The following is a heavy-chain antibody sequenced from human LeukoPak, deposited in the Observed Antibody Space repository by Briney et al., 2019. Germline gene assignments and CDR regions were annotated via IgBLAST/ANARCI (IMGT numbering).Heavy chain of an antibody. V-gene: IGHV3-23*01. CDR2: ISGSGGST. D-gene: IGHD2-8*01. Sequence: GASLRLSCAASGFTFSSYAMSWVRQAPGKGLEWVSAISGSGGSTYYADSVKGRFTISRDNSKNTLYLQMNSLRAEDTAVYYCAKDRRSRYALYWGQGTLVTVSS. J-gene: IGHJ4*02. CDR3: AKDRRSRYALY. CDR1: GFTFSSYA.